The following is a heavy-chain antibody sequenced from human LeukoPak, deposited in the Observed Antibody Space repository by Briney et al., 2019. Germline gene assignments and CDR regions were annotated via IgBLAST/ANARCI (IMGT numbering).Heavy chain of an antibody. Sequence: PGTSLSLSCAASGFTFNKYAMSWVRQAPEKGLEWVSSVSIGGGSREYADSVKGRFTISIDNSQNTLYLQLNSLRVEDTAVYYCAKLSTYGDSAEDHWRQGSLVTVSS. CDR1: GFTFNKYA. V-gene: IGHV3-23*01. J-gene: IGHJ4*02. CDR3: AKLSTYGDSAEDH. CDR2: VSIGGGSR. D-gene: IGHD4-17*01.